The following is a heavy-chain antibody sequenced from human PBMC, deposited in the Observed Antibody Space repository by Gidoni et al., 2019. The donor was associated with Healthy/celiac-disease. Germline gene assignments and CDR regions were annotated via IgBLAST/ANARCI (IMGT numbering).Heavy chain of an antibody. CDR3: ARDAEYYGSGSYSPTFDY. D-gene: IGHD3-10*01. J-gene: IGHJ4*02. CDR2: IYSGGST. CDR1: GFTVSSNY. V-gene: IGHV3-66*01. Sequence: EVQLVESGGGLVQPGGSLRLSCAASGFTVSSNYMSWVRQAPGKGLEWVSVIYSGGSTYYADPVKGRFTISRDNSKNTLYLQMNSLRAEDTAVYYCARDAEYYGSGSYSPTFDYWGQGTLVTVSS.